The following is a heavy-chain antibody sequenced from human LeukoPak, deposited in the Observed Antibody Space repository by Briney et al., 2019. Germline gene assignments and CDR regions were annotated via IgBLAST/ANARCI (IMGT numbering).Heavy chain of an antibody. CDR3: ARDPMSGSSSFDY. V-gene: IGHV4-39*07. J-gene: IGHJ4*02. CDR1: GGSISSYY. Sequence: SETLSLTCTVSGGSISSYYWGWIRQPPGKGLEWIGSIYYSGSTYYNPSLKSRVTISVDTSKNQFSLKLSSVTAADTAVYYCARDPMSGSSSFDYWGQGTLVTVSS. CDR2: IYYSGST. D-gene: IGHD6-13*01.